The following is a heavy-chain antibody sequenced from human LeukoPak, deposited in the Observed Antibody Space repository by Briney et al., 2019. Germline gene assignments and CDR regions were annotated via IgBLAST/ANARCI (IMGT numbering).Heavy chain of an antibody. CDR2: ISGSGGST. J-gene: IGHJ4*02. Sequence: GGSLRLSCAASGITFSSYAMSWVRQAPGKGLEWVSAISGSGGSTYYADSVKGRFTISRDNSKNTLYLQMNSLGAEDTAVYYCAKARSLLRFLEWFPLDYWGQGTLVTVSS. CDR1: GITFSSYA. CDR3: AKARSLLRFLEWFPLDY. V-gene: IGHV3-23*01. D-gene: IGHD3-3*01.